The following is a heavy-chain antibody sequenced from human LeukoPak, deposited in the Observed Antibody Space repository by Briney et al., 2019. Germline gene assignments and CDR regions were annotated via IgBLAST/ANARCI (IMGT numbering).Heavy chain of an antibody. CDR2: IIPILGIA. CDR3: ATYYYDSSGYFLTTPTTYFDY. Sequence: ASVKVSCKASGGTFSSYAISWVRQAPGQGLEWMGRIIPILGIANYAQKFQGRVTITADKSTSTAYMELSSLRSEDTAVYYCATYYYDSSGYFLTTPTTYFDYWGQGTLVTVSS. V-gene: IGHV1-69*04. D-gene: IGHD3-22*01. CDR1: GGTFSSYA. J-gene: IGHJ4*02.